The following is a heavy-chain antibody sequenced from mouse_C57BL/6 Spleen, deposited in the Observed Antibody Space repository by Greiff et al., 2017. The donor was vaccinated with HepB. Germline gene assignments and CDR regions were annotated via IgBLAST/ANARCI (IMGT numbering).Heavy chain of an antibody. CDR2: IHPNSGST. CDR3: ARTGTPRYYFDD. J-gene: IGHJ2*01. Sequence: QVQLQQPGAELVKPGASVKLSCKASGYTFTSYWMHWVKQRPGQGLEWIGMIHPNSGSTNYNEKFKSKATLTVDKSSSTAYMQLSSLTSEDSAVYYCARTGTPRYYFDDWGQGTTLTVSS. D-gene: IGHD3-3*01. V-gene: IGHV1-64*01. CDR1: GYTFTSYW.